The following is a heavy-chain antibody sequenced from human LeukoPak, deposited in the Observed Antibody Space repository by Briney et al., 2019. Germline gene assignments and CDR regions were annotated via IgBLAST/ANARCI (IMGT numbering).Heavy chain of an antibody. Sequence: SETLSLNCTVSGAPISTYYWSWIRQPPGKGLEWIGYIDYSGSTNYNPSLKGRVTISLDTSQTPFSLRLSSVTAADTAVYYCGRDVGGTYSIQWYFDPWGRGTLVTVSS. J-gene: IGHJ2*01. CDR1: GAPISTYY. CDR3: GRDVGGTYSIQWYFDP. CDR2: IDYSGST. D-gene: IGHD1-26*01. V-gene: IGHV4-59*01.